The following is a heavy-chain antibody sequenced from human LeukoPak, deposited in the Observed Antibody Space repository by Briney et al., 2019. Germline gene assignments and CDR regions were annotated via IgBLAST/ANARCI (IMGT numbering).Heavy chain of an antibody. Sequence: SETLSLTCSVSGGSISNYYWSWVRQSPDKRLEWIGYISYSGHTSYNPSLKSRVTISVDTSRDQFSLNLTSMTAADTAVYYCARQSYFGLTSSDYWGQGILVTVSS. CDR1: GGSISNYY. V-gene: IGHV4-59*08. CDR2: ISYSGHT. J-gene: IGHJ4*02. CDR3: ARQSYFGLTSSDY. D-gene: IGHD3-10*01.